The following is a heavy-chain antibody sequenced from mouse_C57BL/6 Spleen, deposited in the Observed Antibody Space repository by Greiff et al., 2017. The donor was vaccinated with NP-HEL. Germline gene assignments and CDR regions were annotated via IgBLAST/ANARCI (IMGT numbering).Heavy chain of an antibody. CDR3: ARDGLRGWHFDV. D-gene: IGHD2-4*01. V-gene: IGHV1-20*01. Sequence: VQLQQSGPELVKPGDSVKISCKASGYSFTGYFMNWVMQSHGKSLEWIGRINPYNGDTFYNQKFKGKATLTVDKSSSTAHMELRSLTSEDSAVYYCARDGLRGWHFDVWGTGTTVTVSS. CDR1: GYSFTGYF. J-gene: IGHJ1*03. CDR2: INPYNGDT.